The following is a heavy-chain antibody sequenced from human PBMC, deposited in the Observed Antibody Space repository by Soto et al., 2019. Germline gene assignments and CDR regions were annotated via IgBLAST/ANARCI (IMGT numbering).Heavy chain of an antibody. CDR3: GRGGDPDY. CDR2: LQTDGSHP. Sequence: EVHLVASGGGLVQPGESLRLSCVASGFKFYYYWMHWLRQAPGEGLLWVSRLQTDGSHPDYAASVKGRFTISRDKAKNTLSLQMNNLRVDDTAVYYCGRGGDPDYWGQGTLVTVSS. CDR1: GFKFYYYW. V-gene: IGHV3-74*01. D-gene: IGHD2-21*02. J-gene: IGHJ4*02.